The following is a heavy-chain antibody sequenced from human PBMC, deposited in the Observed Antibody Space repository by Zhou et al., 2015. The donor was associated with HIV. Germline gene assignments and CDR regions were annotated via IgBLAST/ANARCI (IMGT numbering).Heavy chain of an antibody. V-gene: IGHV1-69*01. D-gene: IGHD3-3*01. Sequence: QVQLVQSGAEVKKPGSSVKVSCKASGGTFSSYAISWVRQAPGQGLEWMGGIIPIFGTANYAQKFQGRVTITADESTSTAYMELSSLRSEDTAVYYCARGVRITIFGVVTPLLNYYMDVWGKGTTVTVSS. CDR2: IIPIFGTA. J-gene: IGHJ6*03. CDR1: GGTFSSYA. CDR3: ARGVRITIFGVVTPLLNYYMDV.